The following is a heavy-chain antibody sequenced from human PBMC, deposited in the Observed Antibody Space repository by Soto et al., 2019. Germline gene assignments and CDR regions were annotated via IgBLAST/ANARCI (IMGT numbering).Heavy chain of an antibody. J-gene: IGHJ5*02. D-gene: IGHD3-3*01. Sequence: SETLSLTCTVSGGSISSGDYYWSWIRQPPGKGLEWIGYIYYSGSTYYNPSLKSRVTISVDTSKNQFSLKLSSVTAADTAVYYCARGPLYYDFWSGYYTNNWFDPWGQGTLVTVSS. CDR3: ARGPLYYDFWSGYYTNNWFDP. V-gene: IGHV4-30-4*01. CDR2: IYYSGST. CDR1: GGSISSGDYY.